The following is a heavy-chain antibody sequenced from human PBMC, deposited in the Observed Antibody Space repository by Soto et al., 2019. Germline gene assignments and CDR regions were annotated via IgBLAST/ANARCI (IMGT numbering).Heavy chain of an antibody. V-gene: IGHV4-39*01. CDR2: IYYSGTT. CDR3: ARQPNRAMAGDD. Sequence: QLQESGPGLVKPSETLSLTCTVSGASISRPSYSRGWARQSPGKGLEWIGSIYYSGTTHYKPSLKSRLSLSVDTSNRQFSLDLTTVTASDTAVYFCARQPNRAMAGDDWGQGTLVTVSS. J-gene: IGHJ4*02. D-gene: IGHD2-8*01. CDR1: GASISRPSYS.